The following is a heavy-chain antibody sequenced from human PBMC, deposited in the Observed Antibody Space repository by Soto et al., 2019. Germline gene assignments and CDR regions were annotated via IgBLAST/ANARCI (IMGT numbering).Heavy chain of an antibody. Sequence: GGSLRLSCAASGFTFSSYALSWVRQAPGKGLEWVSGISGGGGTTYYADSVKGRFTISRDNSKNTLYLQMNSLRAEDTAVYYCARAEYCSSTSCYSGFNYYYYYMDFWGKGTTVTVSS. CDR2: ISGGGGTT. J-gene: IGHJ6*03. V-gene: IGHV3-23*01. CDR3: ARAEYCSSTSCYSGFNYYYYYMDF. D-gene: IGHD2-2*01. CDR1: GFTFSSYA.